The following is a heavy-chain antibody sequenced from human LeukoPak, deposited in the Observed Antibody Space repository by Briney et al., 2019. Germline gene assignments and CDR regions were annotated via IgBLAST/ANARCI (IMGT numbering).Heavy chain of an antibody. J-gene: IGHJ6*02. CDR2: ISYDGSNK. V-gene: IGHV3-30*18. D-gene: IGHD1-1*01. CDR1: GFTFSSYG. CDR3: AQGTTPYYYYGMDV. Sequence: PGGSLRLSCAASGFTFSSYGMHWVRQAPGKGLEWVAVISYDGSNKHYADSVKGRFTISRDNSKNTLYLQMNSLRAEDTAVYYCAQGTTPYYYYGMDVWGQGTTVTVSS.